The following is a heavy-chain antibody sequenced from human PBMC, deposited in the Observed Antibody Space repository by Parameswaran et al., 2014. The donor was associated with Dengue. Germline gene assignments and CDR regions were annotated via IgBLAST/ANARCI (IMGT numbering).Heavy chain of an antibody. CDR3: ASQNPGGTLRFLEWSQSPYYYYGMDV. J-gene: IGHJ6*02. CDR2: ISYDGSNK. V-gene: IGHV3-30*04. D-gene: IGHD3-3*01. Sequence: WIRQPQEGLEWVAVISYDGSNKYYADSVKGRFTISRDNSKNTLYLQMNSLRAEDTAVYYCASQNPGGTLRFLEWSQSPYYYYGMDVWGQGTTVTVSS.